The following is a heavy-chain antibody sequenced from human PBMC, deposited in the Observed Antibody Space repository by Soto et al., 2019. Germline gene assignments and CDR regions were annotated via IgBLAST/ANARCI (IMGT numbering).Heavy chain of an antibody. D-gene: IGHD3-9*01. J-gene: IGHJ4*02. CDR3: ASNLRYFDWFDY. Sequence: SETLSLTCAVYGGSFSGYYWSWIRQPPGKGLEWIGEINHSGSTNYNPSLKSRVTISVDTSKNQFSLKLSSVTAADTAVYYCASNLRYFDWFDYWGQGTLVTVSS. V-gene: IGHV4-34*01. CDR1: GGSFSGYY. CDR2: INHSGST.